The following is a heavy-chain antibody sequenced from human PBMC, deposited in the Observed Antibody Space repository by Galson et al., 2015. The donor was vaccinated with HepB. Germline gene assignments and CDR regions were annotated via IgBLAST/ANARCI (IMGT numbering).Heavy chain of an antibody. J-gene: IGHJ5*02. Sequence: PALVKPTQTLTLTCTFSGFSLSTSGVGVGWIRQPPGKALEWLALIYWNDDKRYSPSLKSRLTITKDTSKNQVVLTMTSMDPVDTATYYCAHRRWFLGWFDPWGQGTLVTVSS. CDR3: AHRRWFLGWFDP. V-gene: IGHV2-5*01. D-gene: IGHD2-15*01. CDR2: IYWNDDK. CDR1: GFSLSTSGVG.